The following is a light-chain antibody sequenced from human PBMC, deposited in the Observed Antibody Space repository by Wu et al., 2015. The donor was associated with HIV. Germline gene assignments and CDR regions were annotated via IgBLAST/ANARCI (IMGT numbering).Light chain of an antibody. CDR3: QQYGDSPQLT. Sequence: CRAESRXLAAPLSLVQXKPGHGSPGSSLYGAIQVRATGIPDRFSGSGSGTDFTLTISRLEPEDFAVYYCQQYGDSPQLTFGGGTKVDIK. CDR1: RXLAAP. V-gene: IGKV3-20*01. J-gene: IGKJ4*01. CDR2: GAI.